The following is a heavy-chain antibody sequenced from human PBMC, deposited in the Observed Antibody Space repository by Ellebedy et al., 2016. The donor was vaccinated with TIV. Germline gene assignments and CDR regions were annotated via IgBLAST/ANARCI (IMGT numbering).Heavy chain of an antibody. Sequence: GESLKISCAASGFTFSSYWMNWVRQAPGKGLEWVSYISSSSSFTNYADSVKGRFTISRDNAKNSLYLQMNSLRAEDTAVYYCARGDSYYDSSGYSTIVAFDIWGQGTMVTVSS. CDR1: GFTFSSYW. D-gene: IGHD3-22*01. CDR2: ISSSSSFT. J-gene: IGHJ3*02. CDR3: ARGDSYYDSSGYSTIVAFDI. V-gene: IGHV3-21*05.